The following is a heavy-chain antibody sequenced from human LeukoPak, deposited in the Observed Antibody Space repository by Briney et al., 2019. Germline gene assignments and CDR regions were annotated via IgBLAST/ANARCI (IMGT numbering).Heavy chain of an antibody. D-gene: IGHD7-27*01. J-gene: IGHJ6*03. CDR1: GGSISSSSYY. CDR3: ARLSPLTGAYYYMDV. CDR2: IYYSGST. Sequence: SETLSLTCTVSGGSISSSSYYWGWIRQPPGKGLEWIGSIYYSGSTYYNPSLKSRVTISVDTSKNQFSLRLTSVTAADTAVYYCARLSPLTGAYYYMDVWGKGTTVTVSS. V-gene: IGHV4-39*07.